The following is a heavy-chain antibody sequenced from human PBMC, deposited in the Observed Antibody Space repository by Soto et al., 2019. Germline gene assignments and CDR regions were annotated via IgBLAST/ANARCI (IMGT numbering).Heavy chain of an antibody. Sequence: PWGSLRLSCAASGFTFSSYAMSWVRQAPGKGQEWVSAISGSGGSTYYADSVKGRFTISRDNSKNTLYLQMNSLRAEDTAVYYCAKDRSDIVVVPAARFLDAFDIWGQGTMVTVSS. D-gene: IGHD2-2*01. CDR3: AKDRSDIVVVPAARFLDAFDI. CDR2: ISGSGGST. J-gene: IGHJ3*02. V-gene: IGHV3-23*01. CDR1: GFTFSSYA.